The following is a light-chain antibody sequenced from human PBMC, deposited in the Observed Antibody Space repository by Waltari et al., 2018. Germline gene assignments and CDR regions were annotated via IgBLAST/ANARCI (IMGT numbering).Light chain of an antibody. J-gene: IGLJ3*02. CDR1: SGSVSTSHW. CDR3: VLHVADAIML. CDR2: NTN. V-gene: IGLV8-61*01. Sequence: QTVVTQEPSISVSPGGTVTLTCALNSGSVSTSHWPTWCQQTPGQPPRTLIYNTNNRSSGVPDRFSGSNLGNKAALTITGAQADDDSHYYCVLHVADAIMLFGGGTKLTVL.